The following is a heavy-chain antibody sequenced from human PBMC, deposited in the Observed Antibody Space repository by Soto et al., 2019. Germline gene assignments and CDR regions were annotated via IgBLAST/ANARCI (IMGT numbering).Heavy chain of an antibody. CDR2: ISSSSSTI. CDR3: ARDGDDFWLYCMDV. Sequence: EVQLVESGGGLVQPGGSLRLSCAASGFTFSSHSMNWVRQAPGKGLEWVSYISSSSSTIYYADSVKGRFTISRDNAKNSLYLQMNSLSTEDTAVYYGARDGDDFWLYCMDVWGKGTTVTDSS. J-gene: IGHJ6*03. CDR1: GFTFSSHS. V-gene: IGHV3-48*01. D-gene: IGHD3-3*01.